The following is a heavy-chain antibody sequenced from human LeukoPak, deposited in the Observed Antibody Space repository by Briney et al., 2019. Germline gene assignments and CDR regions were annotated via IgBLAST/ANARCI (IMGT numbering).Heavy chain of an antibody. CDR1: GFTFSSYA. V-gene: IGHV3-30*04. CDR2: ISYDGSNK. D-gene: IGHD3-10*01. J-gene: IGHJ6*02. CDR3: AREDGPYYYGSAKTGYYYYGMDV. Sequence: GGSLRLSCAASGFTFSSYAMHWVRQAPGKGLEWVAVISYDGSNKYYADSVKGRFTISRDNSKNTLYLQMNSLRAEDTAVYYCAREDGPYYYGSAKTGYYYYGMDVWGQGTTVTVSS.